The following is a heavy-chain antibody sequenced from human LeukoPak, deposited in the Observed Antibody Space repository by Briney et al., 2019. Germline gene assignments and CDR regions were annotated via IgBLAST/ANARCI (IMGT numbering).Heavy chain of an antibody. CDR2: IRYDGSNK. V-gene: IGHV3-30*02. J-gene: IGHJ6*03. CDR1: GFTFSSYG. CDR3: AKDRQQLGYYYYYMDV. Sequence: PGGSLRLSCAESGFTFSSYGMHWVRHAPGKGLEWVAFIRYDGSNKYYADSVEGRFTISRDNSKNTLYLQMNSLRAEDTSVYYCAKDRQQLGYYYYYMDVWGKGTTVTISS. D-gene: IGHD6-13*01.